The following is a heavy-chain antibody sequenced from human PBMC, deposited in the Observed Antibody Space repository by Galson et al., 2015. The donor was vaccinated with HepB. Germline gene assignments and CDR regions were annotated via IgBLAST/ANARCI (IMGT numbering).Heavy chain of an antibody. CDR1: GFTFSSYA. V-gene: IGHV3-64D*06. Sequence: SLRLSCAASGFTFSSYALHWVRQAPGKGLEHVSIISSRGDGIYYADSVKGRFTISRDNSKNTLYLQMSSLRPEDTAVYYCVKDGGYCSNGVCRVPGRYWGQGTLVTVST. CDR2: ISSRGDGI. J-gene: IGHJ4*02. CDR3: VKDGGYCSNGVCRVPGRY. D-gene: IGHD2-8*01.